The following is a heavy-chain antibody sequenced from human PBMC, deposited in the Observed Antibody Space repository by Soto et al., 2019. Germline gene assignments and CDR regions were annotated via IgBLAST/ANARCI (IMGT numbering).Heavy chain of an antibody. D-gene: IGHD5-12*01. J-gene: IGHJ6*02. CDR2: IIPIFGTA. CDR1: GGTFSSYA. CDR3: AVPIVATIIYGMDV. V-gene: IGHV1-69*13. Sequence: SVKVSCKASGGTFSSYAISWVRQAPGQGLEWMGGIIPIFGTANYAQKFQGRVTITADESTSTAHMELSSLRSEDTAVYYCAVPIVATIIYGMDVWGQGTTVTVSS.